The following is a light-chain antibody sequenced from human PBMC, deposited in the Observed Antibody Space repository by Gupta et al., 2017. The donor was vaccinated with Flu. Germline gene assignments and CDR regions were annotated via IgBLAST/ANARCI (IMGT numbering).Light chain of an antibody. V-gene: IGLV3-21*03. CDR3: QVWDTSSDPRWV. Sequence: KTARITCGGSDIGSKSVHWYQQKPGQAPVLVVYDDRDRPSGIPERFSGSNPGNTATLTISGVEVGDEADYYCQVWDTSSDPRWVFGGGTKLTVL. CDR1: DIGSKS. J-gene: IGLJ3*02. CDR2: DDR.